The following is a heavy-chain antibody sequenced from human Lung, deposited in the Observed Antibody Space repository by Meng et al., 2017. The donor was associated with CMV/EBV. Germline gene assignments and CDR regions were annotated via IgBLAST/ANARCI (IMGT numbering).Heavy chain of an antibody. CDR2: FKGTTDGGTT. CDR3: LYYYDSSGYVDY. CDR1: GFTFSNAR. V-gene: IGHV3-15*01. D-gene: IGHD3-22*01. J-gene: IGHJ4*02. Sequence: GESLKIXXAASGFTFSNARMSWVRQAPGKGLEWVGRFKGTTDGGTTDYAAPVKGRFSISRDDSKKTLHLQMNSLKTEDTAVYFCLYYYDSSGYVDYWGQGTLVTVSS.